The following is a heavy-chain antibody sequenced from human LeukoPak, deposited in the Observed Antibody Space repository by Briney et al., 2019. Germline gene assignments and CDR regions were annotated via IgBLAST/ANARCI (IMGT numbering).Heavy chain of an antibody. J-gene: IGHJ4*02. CDR3: ARGVVYDYVWGSYRPHFDY. CDR2: IYHSGST. CDR1: GYSISSGYY. Sequence: SQTLSLTCTVSGYSISSGYYWGWIRQPPGKGPEWIGSIYHSGSTYYNPSLKSRVTISVDTSKNQFSLKLSSVTAADTAVYYCARGVVYDYVWGSYRPHFDYWGQGTLVTVSS. D-gene: IGHD3-16*02. V-gene: IGHV4-38-2*02.